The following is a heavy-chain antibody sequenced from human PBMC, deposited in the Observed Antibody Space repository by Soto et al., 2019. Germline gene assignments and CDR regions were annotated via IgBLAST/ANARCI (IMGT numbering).Heavy chain of an antibody. V-gene: IGHV4-59*01. J-gene: IGHJ4*02. CDR1: GDSISSYY. Sequence: PSETLSLTCTVSGDSISSYYWSWIRQPPGKGLEWIGYIYYSGSTNYNPSLKSRVTISVDTPKNQFSLKLTSVTAADTAVYYCARTPPSSKKEKYCTNGVCYHREFDYWGQGTLVTVSS. CDR2: IYYSGST. D-gene: IGHD2-8*01. CDR3: ARTPPSSKKEKYCTNGVCYHREFDY.